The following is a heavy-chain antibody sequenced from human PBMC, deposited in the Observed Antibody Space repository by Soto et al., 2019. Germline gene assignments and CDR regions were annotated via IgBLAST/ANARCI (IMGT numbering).Heavy chain of an antibody. CDR3: ASESRYCNSTSCYVVTIDY. CDR1: DFTFSSFS. V-gene: IGHV3-21*01. J-gene: IGHJ4*02. D-gene: IGHD2-2*01. CDR2: ISGSSSYI. Sequence: PGGSLRLSCAASDFTFSSFSLSWVRQAPGKGLEWVSSISGSSSYIYYADSVKGRFTISRDNAKNSLYLQMNSLRAEDTAVYYCASESRYCNSTSCYVVTIDYWGQGTLVTVSS.